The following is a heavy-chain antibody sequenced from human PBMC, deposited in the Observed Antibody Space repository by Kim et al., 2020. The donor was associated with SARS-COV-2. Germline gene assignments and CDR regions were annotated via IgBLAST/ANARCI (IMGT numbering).Heavy chain of an antibody. J-gene: IGHJ3*02. CDR3: ARSYTVTTMDGAFDI. Sequence: PSLKSRVTISVDTSKNQFSLKLSSVTAADTAVYYCARSYTVTTMDGAFDIWGQGTMVTVSS. D-gene: IGHD4-17*01. V-gene: IGHV4-59*01.